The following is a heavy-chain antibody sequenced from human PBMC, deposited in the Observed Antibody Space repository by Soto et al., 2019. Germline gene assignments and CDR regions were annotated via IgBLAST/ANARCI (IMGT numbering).Heavy chain of an antibody. J-gene: IGHJ2*01. CDR1: GFTFNNYG. CDR2: ISYDESGN. V-gene: IGHV3-30*18. Sequence: QVQLVESGGGVVQPGRSLRLSCAASGFTFNNYGMHWVRQAPGEGLEWVAVISYDESGNYYADYVKGRFAISRDNSKNTLYLEMNSLRPEDTAVYYCAKEKGNWFFDLWGRGTLVTVSS. CDR3: AKEKGNWFFDL.